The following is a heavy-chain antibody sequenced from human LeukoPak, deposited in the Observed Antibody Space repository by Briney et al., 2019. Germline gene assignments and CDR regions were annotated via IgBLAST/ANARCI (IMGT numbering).Heavy chain of an antibody. J-gene: IGHJ4*02. CDR1: GGSISSSSYY. CDR3: ARGDPNYYDSSGYCDFDY. Sequence: PSETLSLTCTVSGGSISSSSYYWGWIRQPPGKGLEWIGSIYYSGSTYYNPSLESRVTISVDTSKNQFSLKLSPVTAADTAVYYCARGDPNYYDSSGYCDFDYWGQGTLVTVSS. CDR2: IYYSGST. V-gene: IGHV4-39*01. D-gene: IGHD3-22*01.